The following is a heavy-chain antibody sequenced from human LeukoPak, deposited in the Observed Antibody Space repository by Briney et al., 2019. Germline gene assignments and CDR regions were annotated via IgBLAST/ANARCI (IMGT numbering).Heavy chain of an antibody. CDR2: ISYDGSKK. Sequence: GGSLRLSCAASGFTFSSYAMHWVCQAPGKGLEWVAVISYDGSKKYHADSVKGRFTISRDNSNKMQYLEMDSLRADDTAVYYCARGGDFWSGYKTHEYGLDVWGQGTTVTVSS. D-gene: IGHD3-3*01. CDR1: GFTFSSYA. CDR3: ARGGDFWSGYKTHEYGLDV. V-gene: IGHV3-30-3*01. J-gene: IGHJ6*02.